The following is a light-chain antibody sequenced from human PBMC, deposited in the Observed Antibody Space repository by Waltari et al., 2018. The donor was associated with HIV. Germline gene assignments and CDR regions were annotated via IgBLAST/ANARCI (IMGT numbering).Light chain of an antibody. CDR2: TTS. V-gene: IGKV1-39*01. J-gene: IGKJ1*01. CDR3: QQGYNTPPWT. CDR1: QNIDKY. Sequence: DIQITQSPSSLSASIGDSVTITCRASQNIDKYLNWYQQKAGKAPKLLNYTTSNLQSGVPSRFSGSGSGTEFTLTISSLQPEDLATYYCQQGYNTPPWTFAPGTKVEVK.